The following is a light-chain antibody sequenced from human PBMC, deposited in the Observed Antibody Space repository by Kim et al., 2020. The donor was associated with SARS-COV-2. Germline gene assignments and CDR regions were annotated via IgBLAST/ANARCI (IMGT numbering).Light chain of an antibody. CDR3: LQDDSFPRT. CDR1: QGISHY. CDR2: AAS. Sequence: DIQMTQSPSAMSASVGDRVTITCRASQGISHYLAWFQQKPGKGPKRLIYAASSLQSGVPSRFTGSGSGTEFTLTISNLQPEDFATYYCLQDDSFPRTFGGGTKVDIK. V-gene: IGKV1-17*03. J-gene: IGKJ4*01.